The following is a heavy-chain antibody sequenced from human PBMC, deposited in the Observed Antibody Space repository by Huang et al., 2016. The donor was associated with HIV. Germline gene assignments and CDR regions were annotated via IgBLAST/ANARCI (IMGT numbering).Heavy chain of an antibody. J-gene: IGHJ6*03. CDR3: ARGGGIQLWLLGYYYMDV. CDR2: MSVYDGNT. Sequence: QVQLVQSGAEVKKPGASVKVSCKASGYTFSSFGIRWVRQAPGQGLEWGGWMSVYDGNTKFAQKFQGRLTMTTDTSTSTAYMELRSLRADDTAVYYGARGGGIQLWLLGYYYMDVWGNGTTVTVSS. CDR1: GYTFSSFG. V-gene: IGHV1-18*01. D-gene: IGHD5-18*01.